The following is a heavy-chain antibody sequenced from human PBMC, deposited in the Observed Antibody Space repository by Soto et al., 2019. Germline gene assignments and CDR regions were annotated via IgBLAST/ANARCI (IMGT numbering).Heavy chain of an antibody. D-gene: IGHD3-22*01. Sequence: QVQLVQSGAEVKKPGASVKVSCKASGYTFTSYGISWVRQAPGQGLEWMGWISAYNGNTNYAQKLQGRVTMTTDTATSTAYRELRSLRSDDTAVYYCARDAMIVVVIGSLDYWGQGTLVTVSS. CDR1: GYTFTSYG. CDR3: ARDAMIVVVIGSLDY. V-gene: IGHV1-18*01. J-gene: IGHJ4*02. CDR2: ISAYNGNT.